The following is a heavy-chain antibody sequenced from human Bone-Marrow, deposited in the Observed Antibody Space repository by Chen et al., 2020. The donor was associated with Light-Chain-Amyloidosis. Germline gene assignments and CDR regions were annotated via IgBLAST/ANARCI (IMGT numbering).Heavy chain of an antibody. CDR3: ARDRGSYYGMDV. V-gene: IGHV4-59*01. J-gene: IGHJ6*02. CDR2: IYSNGIT. D-gene: IGHD3-10*01. Sequence: QVLLQESGPGLVRPSETLSLTCNVSGVSISTFYWGWIRQSPGKGLEWLGNIYSNGITAYNPSLKSRLRIFIGTAKNHYSLTLSSVTAADTAIYFCARDRGSYYGMDVWGQGIPITVSS. CDR1: GVSISTFY.